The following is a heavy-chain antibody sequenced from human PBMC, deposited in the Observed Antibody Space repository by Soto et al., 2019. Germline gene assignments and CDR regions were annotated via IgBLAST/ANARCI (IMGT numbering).Heavy chain of an antibody. V-gene: IGHV3-66*01. Sequence: GGSLRLSCAASGFTVSSNYMSWVRQAPGKGLEWVSVIYSGGSTYYADSVKGRFTISRDNSKNTLYLQMNSLRAEDTAVYYCARDRRTGDYYYYGMDVWGQGTTVTVSS. CDR2: IYSGGST. CDR1: GFTVSSNY. J-gene: IGHJ6*02. CDR3: ARDRRTGDYYYYGMDV.